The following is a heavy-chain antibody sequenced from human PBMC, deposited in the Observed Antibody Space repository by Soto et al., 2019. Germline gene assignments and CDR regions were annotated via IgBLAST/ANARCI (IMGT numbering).Heavy chain of an antibody. Sequence: QVQLVESGGGVVQPGRSLRLSCAASGFTFSSYAMHWVRQAPGKGLEWVAVISYDGSNKYYADSVKDRFTISRDNSKNPLYLQMNSLRAEDTAVYYCARDLCPPYDYSNRVGMDVWGQGTTVTVSS. J-gene: IGHJ6*02. V-gene: IGHV3-30-3*01. CDR1: GFTFSSYA. CDR2: ISYDGSNK. D-gene: IGHD4-4*01. CDR3: ARDLCPPYDYSNRVGMDV.